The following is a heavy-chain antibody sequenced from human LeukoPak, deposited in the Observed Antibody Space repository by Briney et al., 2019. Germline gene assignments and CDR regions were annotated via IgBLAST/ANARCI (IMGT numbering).Heavy chain of an antibody. CDR2: IDHSGST. Sequence: SETLSLTCAVYGGSFSGYYWSWIRQPPGRGLEWSGEIDHSGSTNYNPSLKSRVTISVDTSKNQFSLKLSSVTAADTAVYYCARHDPVLRYFDWFPGDAFDIWGQGTMVTVSS. J-gene: IGHJ3*02. D-gene: IGHD3-9*01. CDR3: ARHDPVLRYFDWFPGDAFDI. V-gene: IGHV4-34*01. CDR1: GGSFSGYY.